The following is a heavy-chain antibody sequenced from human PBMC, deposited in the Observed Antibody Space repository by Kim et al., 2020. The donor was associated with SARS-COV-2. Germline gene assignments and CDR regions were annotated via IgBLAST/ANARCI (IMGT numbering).Heavy chain of an antibody. D-gene: IGHD5-12*01. J-gene: IGHJ4*02. CDR3: ARNGYSGYDWDYFDY. V-gene: IGHV3-30*01. Sequence: DSGKSRFTISRDNSKNTLYLQMNSLRAEDAAVYYCARNGYSGYDWDYFDYWGQGTLVTVSS.